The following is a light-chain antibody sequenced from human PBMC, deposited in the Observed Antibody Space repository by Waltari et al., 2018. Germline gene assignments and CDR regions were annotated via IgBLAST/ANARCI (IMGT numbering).Light chain of an antibody. Sequence: QSALNQPPSASGSPGQSVTISCTGTSGDVGTYNYVSWYQQHPGKAPKLIIYEVTKRPSWVPDRFSASKSANTASLTVSGLQTEDEADYYCSSYGGSNNHVIFGGGTKLTVL. V-gene: IGLV2-8*01. J-gene: IGLJ2*01. CDR1: SGDVGTYNY. CDR3: SSYGGSNNHVI. CDR2: EVT.